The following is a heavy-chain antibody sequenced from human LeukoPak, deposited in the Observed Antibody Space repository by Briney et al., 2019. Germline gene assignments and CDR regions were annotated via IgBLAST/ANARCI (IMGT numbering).Heavy chain of an antibody. J-gene: IGHJ6*02. CDR3: ARPLTYCSSTSCYVSEFYGMDV. D-gene: IGHD2-2*01. Sequence: GGSLRLSCAASGFTFSSYAVHWVRQAPGKGLEWVAVISYDGSNKYYADSVKGRFTISRDNSKNTLYLQMNSLRAEDTAVYYCARPLTYCSSTSCYVSEFYGMDVWGQGTLVTVSS. CDR1: GFTFSSYA. CDR2: ISYDGSNK. V-gene: IGHV3-30-3*01.